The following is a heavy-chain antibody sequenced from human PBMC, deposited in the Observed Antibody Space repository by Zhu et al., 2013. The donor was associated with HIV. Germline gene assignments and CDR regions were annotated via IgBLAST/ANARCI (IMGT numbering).Heavy chain of an antibody. D-gene: IGHD6-13*01. J-gene: IGHJ4*02. CDR3: AKEAAAVPFDY. CDR2: ISWNSGSI. V-gene: IGHV3-9*01. Sequence: VQLVESGGGLVQPGRSLRLSCAASGFTFDDYAMHWVRQAPGKGLEWVSGISWNSGSIGYADSVKGRFTISRDNAKNSLYLQMNSLRAEDTALYYCAKEAAAVPFDYWGQGTLVTVSS. CDR1: GFTFDDYA.